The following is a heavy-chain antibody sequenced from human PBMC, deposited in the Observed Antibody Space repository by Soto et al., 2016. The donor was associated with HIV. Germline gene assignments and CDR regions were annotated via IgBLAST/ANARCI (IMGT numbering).Heavy chain of an antibody. J-gene: IGHJ6*03. CDR2: TNWNGGST. CDR3: ARASQEGYNWNNNYNYYYYMDV. D-gene: IGHD1-20*01. CDR1: GFTFDDYG. Sequence: EVQLVESGGGVVRPGGSLRLSCAASGFTFDDYGMSWVRQAPGKGLEWVSGTNWNGGSTGYAHSVEGRFTISRDNAKNSLYLQMNSLRGEDTALYYCARASQEGYNWNNNYNYYYYMDVWGKGTTVTVSS. V-gene: IGHV3-20*04.